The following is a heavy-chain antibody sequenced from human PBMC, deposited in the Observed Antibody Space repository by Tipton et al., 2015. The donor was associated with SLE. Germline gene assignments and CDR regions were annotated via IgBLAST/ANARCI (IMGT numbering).Heavy chain of an antibody. J-gene: IGHJ3*02. Sequence: TLSLTRAVYGGSISSSSSYYWAWIRQPPGKGVEWIGEINHRGSTNYNPSLKSRVTISVDTSKNQFSLNLNSVTAADTAVYYCARHYDFWSGYYYAFDIWGQGTMVTVSS. D-gene: IGHD3-3*01. CDR1: GGSISSSSSYY. CDR3: ARHYDFWSGYYYAFDI. CDR2: INHRGST. V-gene: IGHV4-39*01.